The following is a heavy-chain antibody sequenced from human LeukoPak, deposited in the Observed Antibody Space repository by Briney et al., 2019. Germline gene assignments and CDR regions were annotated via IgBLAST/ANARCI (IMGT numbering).Heavy chain of an antibody. V-gene: IGHV4-38-2*02. Sequence: PSETLSLTCTVSGYSISSGYYWGWIRQPPGKGLEWIGSIYHSGSTYYNPYLKSRVAISVDTSKNQFSLKLSSVTAADTAVYYCARTLGPFPNWFDPWGQGTLVTVSS. J-gene: IGHJ5*02. CDR2: IYHSGST. CDR3: ARTLGPFPNWFDP. CDR1: GYSISSGYY.